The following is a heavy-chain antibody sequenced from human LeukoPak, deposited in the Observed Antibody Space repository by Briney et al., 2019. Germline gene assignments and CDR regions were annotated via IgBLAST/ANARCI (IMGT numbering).Heavy chain of an antibody. V-gene: IGHV5-51*01. Sequence: GESLKISCRASGYIFTTYWIGWVRQMPGKGLEWMGIIYSGDSETRYSPSFQGQVTISVDKSISTAYLQWSSLKASDTAMYYCATTLYSGIYGDAFDIWGRGTMVTVSS. CDR2: IYSGDSET. D-gene: IGHD1-26*01. CDR3: ATTLYSGIYGDAFDI. J-gene: IGHJ3*02. CDR1: GYIFTTYW.